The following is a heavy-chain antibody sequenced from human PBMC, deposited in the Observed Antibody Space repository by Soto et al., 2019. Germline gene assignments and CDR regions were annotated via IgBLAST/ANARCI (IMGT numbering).Heavy chain of an antibody. V-gene: IGHV4-59*08. Sequence: SETLSLTCAVYGGSFSGYYWSWIRQPPGKGLEWIGYIYYSGSTNYNPSLKSRVTISVDTSKNQFSLKLNSVTAADTAVYYCARHLWVGTSWYLGAFDIWGQGTMVTVSS. CDR2: IYYSGST. CDR1: GGSFSGYY. J-gene: IGHJ3*02. CDR3: ARHLWVGTSWYLGAFDI. D-gene: IGHD6-13*01.